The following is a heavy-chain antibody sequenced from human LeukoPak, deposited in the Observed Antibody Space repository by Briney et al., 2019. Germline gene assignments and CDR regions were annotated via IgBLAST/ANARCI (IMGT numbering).Heavy chain of an antibody. Sequence: GASVKVSCKASGYTFTGYYMQWVRQAPGQGLEWMGWISAYNGNTNYAQKLQGRVTMTTDTSTSTAYMELRSLRSDDTAVYYCARGVDYDFWSGYYPGDAFDIWGQGPMVTVSS. D-gene: IGHD3-3*01. CDR1: GYTFTGYY. V-gene: IGHV1-18*04. CDR2: ISAYNGNT. J-gene: IGHJ3*02. CDR3: ARGVDYDFWSGYYPGDAFDI.